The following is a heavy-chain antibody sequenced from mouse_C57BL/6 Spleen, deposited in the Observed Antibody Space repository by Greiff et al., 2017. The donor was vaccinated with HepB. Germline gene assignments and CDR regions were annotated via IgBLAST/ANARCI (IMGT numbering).Heavy chain of an antibody. Sequence: VQLQESGAELARPGASVKLSCKASGYTFTSYGISWVKQRTGQGLEWIGEIYPRSGNTYYNEKFKGKATLTADKSSSTAYMELRSLTSEDSAVYFCARGGWLLQRFAYWGQGTLVTVSA. CDR3: ARGGWLLQRFAY. D-gene: IGHD2-3*01. J-gene: IGHJ3*01. V-gene: IGHV1-81*01. CDR2: IYPRSGNT. CDR1: GYTFTSYG.